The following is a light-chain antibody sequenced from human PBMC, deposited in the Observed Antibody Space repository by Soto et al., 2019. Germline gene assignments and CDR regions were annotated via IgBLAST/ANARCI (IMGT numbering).Light chain of an antibody. CDR3: VAWDDRLDGPV. V-gene: IGLV1-40*01. Sequence: QSVLTQPPSVSGAPGQRVTISCTGSSSNIGAGYDVHWYQQIPGTAPKLLIYGNDNRPSGVPDRFSGSKSGTSASLAITGLQAEDEADYFCVAWDDRLDGPVFGGGTKLTVL. CDR1: SSNIGAGYD. J-gene: IGLJ2*01. CDR2: GND.